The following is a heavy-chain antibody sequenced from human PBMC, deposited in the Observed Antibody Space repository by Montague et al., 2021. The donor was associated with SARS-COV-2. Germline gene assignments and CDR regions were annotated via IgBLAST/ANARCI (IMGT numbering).Heavy chain of an antibody. CDR3: AREKRHYCSSTSCYDNYYYYYGMDV. V-gene: IGHV4-31*03. Sequence: TLSLTCTVSGASISSGGYYWSWIRQHPGKGLEWIGYIYYSGSTYHNPSLKSRVTISVDTSKNQFSLKLSSVTAADTAVYYCAREKRHYCSSTSCYDNYYYYYGMDVWGQGTTVTVSS. J-gene: IGHJ6*02. CDR1: GASISSGGYY. CDR2: IYYSGST. D-gene: IGHD2-2*01.